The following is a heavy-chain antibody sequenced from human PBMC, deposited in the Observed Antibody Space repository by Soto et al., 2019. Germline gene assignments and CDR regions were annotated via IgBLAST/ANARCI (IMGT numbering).Heavy chain of an antibody. CDR3: ARAWGLYFDY. D-gene: IGHD3-16*01. CDR2: IYYSGST. Sequence: QVQLQESGPGLVKPSETLSLTCTVSGGSISSYYWIWIRQPPGKGLEWIGYIYYSGSTNYNPSLKSRVTISVDTSKNQFSLKLSSVTAADTAVYYCARAWGLYFDYWGQGTLVTVSS. V-gene: IGHV4-59*01. CDR1: GGSISSYY. J-gene: IGHJ4*02.